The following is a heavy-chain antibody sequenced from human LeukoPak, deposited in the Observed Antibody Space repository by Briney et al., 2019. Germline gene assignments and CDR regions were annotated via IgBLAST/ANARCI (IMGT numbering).Heavy chain of an antibody. CDR3: ANWNDKGGYYYGMDV. CDR1: GFTFSSYA. D-gene: IGHD1-1*01. CDR2: ISYDGSNK. Sequence: PGGSLRLSCAASGFTFSSYAMHWVRQAPGKGLEWVAVISYDGSNKYYADSVKGRFTISRDNSKNTLYLQMNSLRAEDTAVYYCANWNDKGGYYYGMDVWGQGTTVTVSS. V-gene: IGHV3-30-3*01. J-gene: IGHJ6*02.